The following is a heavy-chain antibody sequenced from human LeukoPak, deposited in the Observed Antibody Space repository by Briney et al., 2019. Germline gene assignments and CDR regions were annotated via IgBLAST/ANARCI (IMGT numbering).Heavy chain of an antibody. CDR1: GFTFSSYG. CDR2: VHYDGRDT. V-gene: IGHV3-30*02. CDR3: AKEELSGLFDY. Sequence: GALRLSCAASGFTFSSYGMHWVRQAPGKGPEWVAFVHYDGRDTNYADSVQGRFIISRDNSKYTLYLQMNRLTVDDTGVYYCAKEELSGLFDYWGQGAQVTVSS. J-gene: IGHJ4*02. D-gene: IGHD1-7*01.